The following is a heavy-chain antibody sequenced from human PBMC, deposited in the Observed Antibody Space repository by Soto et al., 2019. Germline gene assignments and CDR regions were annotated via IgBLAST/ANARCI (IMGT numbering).Heavy chain of an antibody. CDR3: ARDGIGWYYDY. Sequence: EVQLVESGGGLVQPGGSLRLSCAASGFTFSSYNMNWVRQTPGKGLEWVSYISSSSNTIYYADSVKGRFTISRDNAKNSLYLQMKSLRDEDTAVYYCARDGIGWYYDYWGQGTLVTVSS. V-gene: IGHV3-48*02. CDR1: GFTFSSYN. CDR2: ISSSSNTI. D-gene: IGHD6-19*01. J-gene: IGHJ4*02.